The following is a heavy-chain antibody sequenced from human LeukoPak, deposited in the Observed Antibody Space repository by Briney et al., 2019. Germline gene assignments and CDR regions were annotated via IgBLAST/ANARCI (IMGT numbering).Heavy chain of an antibody. Sequence: TSETLSLTCAVYGGSFSGYYWSWIRQPPGKGLEWIGEINHSGSTNYNPSLKSRVTISVDTSKSQFSLKLSPVTAADTAVYYCARRRATMTYSRGLDYWGQGTLVTVSS. CDR2: INHSGST. CDR1: GGSFSGYY. V-gene: IGHV4-34*01. D-gene: IGHD3-22*01. CDR3: ARRRATMTYSRGLDY. J-gene: IGHJ4*02.